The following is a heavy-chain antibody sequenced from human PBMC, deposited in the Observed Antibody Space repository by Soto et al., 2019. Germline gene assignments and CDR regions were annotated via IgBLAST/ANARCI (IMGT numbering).Heavy chain of an antibody. Sequence: GGSLRLSCEVSGFTFSSYAMSWVRQAPGKGLEWVSAISGSGGSTYYADSVKGRFTISRDNSKNTLYLQMNSLRAEDTAVYYCAKDPKGATVSGAFDIWGQGTMVTVSS. CDR3: AKDPKGATVSGAFDI. V-gene: IGHV3-23*01. CDR2: ISGSGGST. J-gene: IGHJ3*02. CDR1: GFTFSSYA. D-gene: IGHD1-26*01.